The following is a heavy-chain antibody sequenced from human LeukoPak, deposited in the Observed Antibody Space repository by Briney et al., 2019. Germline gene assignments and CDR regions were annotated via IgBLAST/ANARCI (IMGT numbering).Heavy chain of an antibody. D-gene: IGHD3-10*01. J-gene: IGHJ6*04. V-gene: IGHV1-69*06. CDR1: GGTFSSYA. Sequence: ASVKVSCKASGGTFSSYAISWVRQAPGQGLEWMGGIIPIFGTANYAQKFQGRVTITADKSTSTAYMELSSLRSEDTAVYYRAREGFGELGMDVWGKGTTVTVSS. CDR2: IIPIFGTA. CDR3: AREGFGELGMDV.